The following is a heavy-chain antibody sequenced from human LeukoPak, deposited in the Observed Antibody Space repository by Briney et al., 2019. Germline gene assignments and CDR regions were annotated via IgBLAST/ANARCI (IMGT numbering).Heavy chain of an antibody. Sequence: SETLSLTCAVYGGSFSGYYWSWIRQPPGKGLEWIGEINHSGSTNYNPSLKSRVTISVDTSKNQFSLKLSSVTAADTAVYYCARVPIVVVPAAIGPTDYYYYYMDVWGKGTTVTVSS. CDR2: INHSGST. J-gene: IGHJ6*03. CDR1: GGSFSGYY. V-gene: IGHV4-34*01. D-gene: IGHD2-2*02. CDR3: ARVPIVVVPAAIGPTDYYYYYMDV.